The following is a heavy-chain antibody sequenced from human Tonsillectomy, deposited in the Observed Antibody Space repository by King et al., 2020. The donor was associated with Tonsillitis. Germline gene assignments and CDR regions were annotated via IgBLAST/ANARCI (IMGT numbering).Heavy chain of an antibody. V-gene: IGHV3-23*04. Sequence: VQLVESGGGLVQPGGSLRLSCAASGFTFSSYAMSWVRQAPGKGLEWVSGISGSGASTSYADSVKGRFTISRDNSKKTLYLQMNSLRAEDTAVYYCAKDPISMGRGVMDYYFDYWGQGTLVTVSS. J-gene: IGHJ4*02. D-gene: IGHD3-10*01. CDR1: GFTFSSYA. CDR3: AKDPISMGRGVMDYYFDY. CDR2: ISGSGAST.